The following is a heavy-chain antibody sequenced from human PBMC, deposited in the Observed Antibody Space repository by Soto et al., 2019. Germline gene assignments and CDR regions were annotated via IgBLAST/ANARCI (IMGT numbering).Heavy chain of an antibody. Sequence: GSLRLSCAAPVFTCSDYYMSWIRQAPGKGLEWVSYISSSGSTIYYADSVKGRFTISRDNAKNSLYLQMNSLRAEDTAVYYCAREVVPAAIASYGMDVWGQGTTVTVSS. V-gene: IGHV3-11*01. J-gene: IGHJ6*02. CDR2: ISSSGSTI. D-gene: IGHD2-2*01. CDR1: VFTCSDYY. CDR3: AREVVPAAIASYGMDV.